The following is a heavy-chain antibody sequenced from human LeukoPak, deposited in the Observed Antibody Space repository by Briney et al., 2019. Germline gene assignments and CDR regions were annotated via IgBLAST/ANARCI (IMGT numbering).Heavy chain of an antibody. CDR1: GGTFSSYA. J-gene: IGHJ4*02. CDR2: IIPILGIA. CDR3: ARVYYDILTGEILFDY. V-gene: IGHV1-69*04. Sequence: SVKVSCKASGGTFSSYAISWVRQAPGQGLEWMGRIIPILGIANYAQKFQGRVTITADKSTSTAYMELSSLRSEDTTVYYCARVYYDILTGEILFDYWGQGTLVTVSS. D-gene: IGHD3-9*01.